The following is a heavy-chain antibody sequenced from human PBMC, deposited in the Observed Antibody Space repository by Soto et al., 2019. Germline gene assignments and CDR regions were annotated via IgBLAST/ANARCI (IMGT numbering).Heavy chain of an antibody. CDR1: GGSISSYY. CDR2: IYYSGST. CDR3: AGRYGYSFDY. V-gene: IGHV4-59*08. D-gene: IGHD1-1*01. J-gene: IGHJ4*02. Sequence: QVQLQESGPGLVKPSETLSLTCTVSGGSISSYYWSWIRQPPGKGLEWIGYIYYSGSTNYNPSLTSRVTRSVDTSKTQSSLKLSSVTAADRAVYYCAGRYGYSFDYWGQGTLVTVSS.